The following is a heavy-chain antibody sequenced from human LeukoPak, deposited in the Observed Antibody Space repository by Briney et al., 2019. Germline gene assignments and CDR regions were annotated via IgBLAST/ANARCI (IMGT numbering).Heavy chain of an antibody. D-gene: IGHD4-17*01. CDR1: GGSISSYH. CDR2: IYYSGST. CDR3: ARGAYGDYALDY. Sequence: SETLSPTCTVSGGSISSYHWSWIRQPPGKGLEWIGYIYYSGSTNYNPSLKSRVTISVDTSKNQFSLKLSSVTAADTAVYYYARGAYGDYALDYWGQGTLVTVSS. V-gene: IGHV4-59*01. J-gene: IGHJ4*02.